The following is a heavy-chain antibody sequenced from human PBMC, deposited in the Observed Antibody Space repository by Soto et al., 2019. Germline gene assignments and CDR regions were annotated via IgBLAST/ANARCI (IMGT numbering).Heavy chain of an antibody. Sequence: GGSLTLSCAVSGFTFSSYGMHWVRQAPGKGLEWVAVIWYDGSNKYYADSVKGRFTISRDNSKNTLYLQMNSLGAEDTAVYYCVRGGISGYDLIWGQGTLVTVSS. CDR2: IWYDGSNK. CDR1: GFTFSSYG. D-gene: IGHD5-12*01. CDR3: VRGGISGYDLI. J-gene: IGHJ4*02. V-gene: IGHV3-33*01.